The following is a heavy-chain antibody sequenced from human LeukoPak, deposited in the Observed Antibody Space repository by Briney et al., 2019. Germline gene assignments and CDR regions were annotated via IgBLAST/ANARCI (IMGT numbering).Heavy chain of an antibody. D-gene: IGHD2-15*01. V-gene: IGHV1-69*06. CDR2: IIPIFGTA. CDR3: AEGWIRSGGANDAFDI. J-gene: IGHJ3*02. CDR1: GGTFSSYA. Sequence: GSSVKVSCKASGGTFSSYAISWVRQAPGQGLEWMGGIIPIFGTANYAQKFQGRVAITADKSTSTAYMELSSLRSEDTAVYYCAEGWIRSGGANDAFDIWGQGTMVTVSS.